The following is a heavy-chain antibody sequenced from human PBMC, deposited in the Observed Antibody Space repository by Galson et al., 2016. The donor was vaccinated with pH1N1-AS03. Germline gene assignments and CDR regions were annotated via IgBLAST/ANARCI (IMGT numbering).Heavy chain of an antibody. CDR2: ISSSGGST. CDR1: GFTFSRNA. V-gene: IGHV3-64*01. CDR3: VSGDPVTAGGTGCDY. J-gene: IGHJ4*02. Sequence: SLRLSCAASGFTFSRNAMYWVRQAPGKGLEFVSAISSSGGSTYYANSVKDRFIISRDNSKNMLYLQMGSLRAEDKAVYYCVSGDPVTAGGTGCDYWGQGTLVTVSS. D-gene: IGHD6-13*01.